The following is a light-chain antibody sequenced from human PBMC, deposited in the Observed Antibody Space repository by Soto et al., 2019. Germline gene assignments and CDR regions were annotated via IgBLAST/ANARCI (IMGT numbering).Light chain of an antibody. CDR1: QRVSSSY. Sequence: DIVLTQSPGTLSLSPGERATLSCRASQRVSSSYLAGYQQKPGQAPRLLIYGASSRATGIPDRFSGSGSGTDFTLTISRLEPEDFAVYYCQQYGSSPPVTFGQGTRLEIK. CDR2: GAS. CDR3: QQYGSSPPVT. V-gene: IGKV3-20*01. J-gene: IGKJ5*01.